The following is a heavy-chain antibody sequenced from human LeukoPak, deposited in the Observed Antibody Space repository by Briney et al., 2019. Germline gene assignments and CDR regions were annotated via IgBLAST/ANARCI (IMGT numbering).Heavy chain of an antibody. CDR2: IRGKAYSGTT. CDR1: GFSFADFA. V-gene: IGHV3-49*04. CDR3: SRDEYGTGTPHFGN. Sequence: GGSLRLSCTASGFSFADFAVSWVRQAPGKGLEWVGFIRGKAYSGTTEYAASVKGRFTISRDDSKSIAYLQMNSLKIEDTAVYYCSRDEYGTGTPHFGNWGQGTLVTVSS. D-gene: IGHD3-10*01. J-gene: IGHJ4*02.